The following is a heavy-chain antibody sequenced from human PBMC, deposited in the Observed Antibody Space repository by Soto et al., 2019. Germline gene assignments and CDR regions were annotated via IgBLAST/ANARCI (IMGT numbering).Heavy chain of an antibody. V-gene: IGHV3-30*18. J-gene: IGHJ6*02. CDR3: ANARQEGGDSSGYYPYYYYYYGMDV. CDR1: GFTFSSYG. Sequence: LRLSCAASGFTFSSYGMHWVRQAPGKGLEWVAVISYDGSNKYYADSVKGRFTISRDNSKNTLYLQMNSLRAEDTAVYYCANARQEGGDSSGYYPYYYYYYGMDVWGQGTTVTVSS. CDR2: ISYDGSNK. D-gene: IGHD3-22*01.